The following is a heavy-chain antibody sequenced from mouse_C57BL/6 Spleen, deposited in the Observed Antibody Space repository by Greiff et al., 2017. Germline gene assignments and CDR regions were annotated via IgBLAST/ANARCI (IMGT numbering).Heavy chain of an antibody. J-gene: IGHJ4*01. Sequence: VQLQQPGAELVKPGASVKLSCKASGYTFNSYWMHWVKQRPGQGLEWIGMIHPDSGSTKYNEKFKSKATLTEDKSSSTAYMHLISLTSEDSAVYVCLPNAMDYWGQGTSVTVAS. CDR1: GYTFNSYW. V-gene: IGHV1-64*01. CDR2: IHPDSGST. D-gene: IGHD5-1*01. CDR3: LPNAMDY.